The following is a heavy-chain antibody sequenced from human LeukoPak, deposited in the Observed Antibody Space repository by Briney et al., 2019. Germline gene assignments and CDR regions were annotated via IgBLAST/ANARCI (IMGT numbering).Heavy chain of an antibody. CDR1: GFFLSRYS. J-gene: IGHJ4*02. CDR3: ARVAICSGGSCHSAPYYFDY. D-gene: IGHD2-15*01. V-gene: IGHV3-21*01. Sequence: GGSLTLSCAASGFFLSRYSMNWVRQAPGKGLEWVSSISSSSSYIYYADSVKGRFTISRDNAKNSLYLQMNSLRAEDTAVYYCARVAICSGGSCHSAPYYFDYWGQGTLVTVSS. CDR2: ISSSSSYI.